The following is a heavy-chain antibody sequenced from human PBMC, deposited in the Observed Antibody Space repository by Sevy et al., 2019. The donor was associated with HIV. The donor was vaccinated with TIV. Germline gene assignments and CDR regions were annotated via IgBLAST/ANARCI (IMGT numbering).Heavy chain of an antibody. Sequence: GGSLRLSCASSGFTFSNYGMHWVRQAPGKGLERVAFIRYDGSNKYYSDSVKGRFTILRDNSKNKLYLQMNSLRPEDTAVYFCAKDRKVLLVVYAIPFDAIDIWGQGTLVTVSS. V-gene: IGHV3-30*02. D-gene: IGHD2-8*02. CDR1: GFTFSNYG. CDR2: IRYDGSNK. J-gene: IGHJ3*02. CDR3: AKDRKVLLVVYAIPFDAIDI.